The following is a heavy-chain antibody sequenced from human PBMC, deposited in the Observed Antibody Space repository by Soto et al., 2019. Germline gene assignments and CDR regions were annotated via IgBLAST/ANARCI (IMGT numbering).Heavy chain of an antibody. CDR3: ARELLWFGELSSYYYYGMDV. Sequence: SETLSLTCTVSGGSISSGGYYWSWIRQHPGKGLEWIGYIYYSGSTYYNPSLKSRVTISVDTSKNQFSLKLSSVTAADTAVYYCARELLWFGELSSYYYYGMDVWGQGTTVTAP. D-gene: IGHD3-10*01. J-gene: IGHJ6*02. V-gene: IGHV4-31*03. CDR2: IYYSGST. CDR1: GGSISSGGYY.